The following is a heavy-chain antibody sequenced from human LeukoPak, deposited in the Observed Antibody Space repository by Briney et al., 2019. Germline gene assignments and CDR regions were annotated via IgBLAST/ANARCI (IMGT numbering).Heavy chain of an antibody. CDR3: AGHHPRNTVDF. V-gene: IGHV4-59*08. Sequence: ETLSLTCTVSGGSISSYYWSWLRQPPGKGLEWIAYISDIGSINYNPSLKSRVTISLDTSKNQFSLKLSSVTAADTAVYYCAGHHPRNTVDFWGQGTLVTVSS. CDR2: ISDIGSI. CDR1: GGSISSYY. J-gene: IGHJ4*02. D-gene: IGHD2/OR15-2a*01.